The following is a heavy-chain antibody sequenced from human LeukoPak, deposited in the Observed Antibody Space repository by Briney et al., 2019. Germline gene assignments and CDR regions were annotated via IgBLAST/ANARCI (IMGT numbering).Heavy chain of an antibody. CDR3: AKDKGTYYDSSGYGGYDY. Sequence: GGSLRLSCAASGFTFSSYGMHWVRQAPGKGLEWVAVIWYDGSNKYYADSVKGRFTISRDNAKNSLYLQMNSLRAEDTALYYCAKDKGTYYDSSGYGGYDYWGQGTLVTVSS. D-gene: IGHD3-22*01. CDR2: IWYDGSNK. CDR1: GFTFSSYG. V-gene: IGHV3-33*03. J-gene: IGHJ4*02.